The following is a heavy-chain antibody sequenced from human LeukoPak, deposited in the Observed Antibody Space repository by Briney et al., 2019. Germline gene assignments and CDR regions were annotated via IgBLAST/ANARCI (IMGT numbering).Heavy chain of an antibody. D-gene: IGHD3-22*01. V-gene: IGHV3-11*06. J-gene: IGHJ4*02. CDR3: ARDLRSSGYYAFDY. Sequence: GGSLRLSCAASGFTFSDYYMSWIRQAPGKGLEWVSSISSSSRYIYYADSLKGRFTISRDNAKNSLYLQMNSLRAEDTAVYYCARDLRSSGYYAFDYWGQGTLVTVSS. CDR2: ISSSSRYI. CDR1: GFTFSDYY.